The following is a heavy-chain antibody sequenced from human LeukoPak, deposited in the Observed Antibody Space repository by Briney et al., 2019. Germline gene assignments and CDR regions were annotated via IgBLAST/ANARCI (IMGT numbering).Heavy chain of an antibody. J-gene: IGHJ4*02. CDR1: DGSISSSSYY. CDR3: ARGPYYYDSSGYYYGIDY. CDR2: IYYSGST. Sequence: SETLSLTCTVSDGSISSSSYYWGWIRQPPGKGLEWIGSIYYSGSTYYNPSLKSRVTISVDTSKNQFSLKLSSVTAADTAVYYCARGPYYYDSSGYYYGIDYWGQGTLVTVSS. D-gene: IGHD3-22*01. V-gene: IGHV4-39*07.